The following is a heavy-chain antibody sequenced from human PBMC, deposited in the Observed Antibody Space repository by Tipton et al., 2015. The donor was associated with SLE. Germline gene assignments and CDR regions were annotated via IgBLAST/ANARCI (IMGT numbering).Heavy chain of an antibody. J-gene: IGHJ4*02. V-gene: IGHV4-39*07. CDR1: GGSVSSSSYY. D-gene: IGHD7-27*01. Sequence: LRLSCTVSGGSVSSSSYYWAWIRQPPGKGLEWIGSIYYSGSTYYNPSLESRVTISVDTSKNQFSLKLSSVTAADTAVFYCAHANWGTNFDYWGRGTLVTVSS. CDR3: AHANWGTNFDY. CDR2: IYYSGST.